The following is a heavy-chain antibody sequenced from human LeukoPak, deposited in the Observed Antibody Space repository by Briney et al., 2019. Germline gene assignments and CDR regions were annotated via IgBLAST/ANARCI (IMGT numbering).Heavy chain of an antibody. CDR2: ISSDAKNE. V-gene: IGHV3-30*04. D-gene: IGHD6-19*01. CDR1: GFIFSDYP. CDR3: ARGGSAWYFDY. J-gene: IGHJ4*02. Sequence: GGSLRLSCAASGFIFSDYPIHWVRQAPGKGLGWVAVISSDAKNEYYTDSVKGRFTISRDNPKNTLYLQMNSLRAEDTAIYYCARGGSAWYFDYWGQGTLVTVSS.